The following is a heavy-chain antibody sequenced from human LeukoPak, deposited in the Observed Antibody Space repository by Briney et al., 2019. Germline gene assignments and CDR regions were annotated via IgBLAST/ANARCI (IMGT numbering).Heavy chain of an antibody. Sequence: SETLSLTCTVSGGSISSSSYYWGWIRQPPGKGLEWIGSIYYSGSTYYNPSLKSRVTISVDTSKNQFFLKLSSVTAADTAVYYCARASRGGSYGFDYWGQGTLVTVSS. D-gene: IGHD1-26*01. CDR3: ARASRGGSYGFDY. CDR1: GGSISSSSYY. V-gene: IGHV4-39*07. CDR2: IYYSGST. J-gene: IGHJ4*02.